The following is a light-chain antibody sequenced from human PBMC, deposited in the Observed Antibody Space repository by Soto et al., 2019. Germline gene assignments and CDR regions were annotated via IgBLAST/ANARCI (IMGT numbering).Light chain of an antibody. CDR1: QSISSY. Sequence: DIQMTQSPSSLSASVGDRVTITCRASQSISSYLNWYQQKPGKAPKLLIYAASSLQSGVPSRFSGSGPLSYFTLTISSLQPEDFATHYCQQSYSSLLITFGQGTRLEIK. J-gene: IGKJ5*01. V-gene: IGKV1-39*01. CDR2: AAS. CDR3: QQSYSSLLIT.